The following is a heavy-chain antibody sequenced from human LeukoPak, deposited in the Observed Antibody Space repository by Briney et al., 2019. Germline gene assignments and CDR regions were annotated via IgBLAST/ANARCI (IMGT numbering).Heavy chain of an antibody. V-gene: IGHV4-30-4*08. CDR3: ARGPGSGSYYKVGFDY. J-gene: IGHJ4*02. CDR2: IYYSGST. CDR1: GFNVSSKY. Sequence: LRLSCAASGFNVSSKYISWVRQPPGKGLEWIGYIYYSGSTYYNPSLKSRVTISVDTSKNQFSLKLSSVTAGDTAVYYCARGPGSGSYYKVGFDYWGQGTLVTVSS. D-gene: IGHD3-10*01.